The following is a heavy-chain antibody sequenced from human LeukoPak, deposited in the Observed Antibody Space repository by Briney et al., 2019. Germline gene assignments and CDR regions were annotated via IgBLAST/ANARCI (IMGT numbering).Heavy chain of an antibody. Sequence: ASVKVSCKASGYTFTSYAMHWVRQPPGQRLGWVGWINTGSGNTKYSREFQGRVTITRDTSASTAYMALSSLRSEDMAVYYCARELAEYRSSRAYYRCYYYYMDVWGKGTTVTVSS. J-gene: IGHJ6*03. CDR2: INTGSGNT. V-gene: IGHV1-3*03. CDR3: ARELAEYRSSRAYYRCYYYYMDV. CDR1: GYTFTSYA. D-gene: IGHD6-6*01.